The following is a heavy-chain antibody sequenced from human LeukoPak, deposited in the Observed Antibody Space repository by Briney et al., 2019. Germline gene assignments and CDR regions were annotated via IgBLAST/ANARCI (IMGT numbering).Heavy chain of an antibody. CDR2: IYYSGST. J-gene: IGHJ3*02. Sequence: PSETLSLTCTVSGGSISSYYWSWIRQPPGKGLEWIGYIYYSGSTNYNPSLKSRVTISVDTSKNQFSLKLSSVTAADTAVYYCARSPGSFTRRGAFDIWGQGTMVTVSS. D-gene: IGHD1-26*01. CDR3: ARSPGSFTRRGAFDI. V-gene: IGHV4-59*01. CDR1: GGSISSYY.